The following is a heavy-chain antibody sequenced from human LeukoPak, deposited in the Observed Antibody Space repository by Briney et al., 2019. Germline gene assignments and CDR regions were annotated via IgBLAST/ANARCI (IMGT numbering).Heavy chain of an antibody. Sequence: GGSLRLSCAASGFTFRRYWMSWVRQAPGKGLEWVANIKLDGSEKYYVDSVKGRFTISRDNAQNSLYLQMNSLRAEDTAVYYCARPMNTGGSGSHYRPLDYWGQGTLVTVSS. J-gene: IGHJ4*02. CDR1: GFTFRRYW. V-gene: IGHV3-7*01. CDR3: ARPMNTGGSGSHYRPLDY. D-gene: IGHD3-10*01. CDR2: IKLDGSEK.